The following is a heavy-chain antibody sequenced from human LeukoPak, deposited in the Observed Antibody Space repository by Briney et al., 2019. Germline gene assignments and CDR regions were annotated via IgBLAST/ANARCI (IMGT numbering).Heavy chain of an antibody. CDR2: IYHSGST. CDR1: GGSISSSNW. D-gene: IGHD4-17*01. Sequence: PSETLSLTCAVSGGSISSSNWWSWVRQPPGKGLEWIGYIYHSGSTYYNPSLKSRVTISVDRSKNQFSLKLSSVTAADTAVYYCARSRTTTTTNWFDPWGQGTLVTVSS. CDR3: ARSRTTTTTNWFDP. J-gene: IGHJ5*02. V-gene: IGHV4-4*02.